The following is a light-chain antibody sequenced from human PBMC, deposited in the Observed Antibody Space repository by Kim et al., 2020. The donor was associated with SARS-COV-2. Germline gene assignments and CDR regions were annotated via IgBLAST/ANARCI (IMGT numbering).Light chain of an antibody. J-gene: IGLJ3*02. V-gene: IGLV1-44*01. CDR2: NNI. Sequence: GRSVTISCYGRTSNIGSNTVNWYQQLPGTAPKLLIYNNIERPSGVPDRFSGSRSGSSASLAISGLQSEDEADYYCAAWDDSLNGGVFGGGTKLTVL. CDR3: AAWDDSLNGGV. CDR1: TSNIGSNT.